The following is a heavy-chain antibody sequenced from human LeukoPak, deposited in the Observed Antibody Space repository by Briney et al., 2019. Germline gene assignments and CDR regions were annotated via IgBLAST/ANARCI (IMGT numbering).Heavy chain of an antibody. J-gene: IGHJ3*02. CDR3: AKDFVVVPAAIQGYDAFDI. V-gene: IGHV3-30*02. CDR2: IRYDGSNK. D-gene: IGHD2-2*02. Sequence: GGSLRLSCAASGFTFSSYGMHWVRQAPGKGLEWVAFIRYDGSNKYYADSAKGRFTISRDNSKNTLYLQMNSLRAEDTAVYYCAKDFVVVPAAIQGYDAFDIWGQGTMVTVSS. CDR1: GFTFSSYG.